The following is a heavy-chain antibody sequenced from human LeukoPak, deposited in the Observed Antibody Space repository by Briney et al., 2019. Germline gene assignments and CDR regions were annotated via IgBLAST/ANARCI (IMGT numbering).Heavy chain of an antibody. J-gene: IGHJ5*02. V-gene: IGHV3-9*01. D-gene: IGHD6-13*01. CDR2: ISWNSGSI. Sequence: PGRSLRLSCAAPGFTFDDYAMHWVRQAPGKGLEWVSGISWNSGSIGYADSVKGRFTISRDNAKNSLYLQMNSLRAEDTALYYCAKDSGIAAAGTFDPWGQGTLVTVSS. CDR1: GFTFDDYA. CDR3: AKDSGIAAAGTFDP.